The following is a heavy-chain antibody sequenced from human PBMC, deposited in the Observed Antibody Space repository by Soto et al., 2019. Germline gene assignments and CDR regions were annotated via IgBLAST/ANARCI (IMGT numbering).Heavy chain of an antibody. CDR2: ITGSGDGT. CDR1: GFTFSSYA. CDR3: ATSIGALNEN. Sequence: VHLLESGGGVVQTGGSLRLSCLTSGFTFSSYAMTWVRQAPGKGLDWVSAITGSGDGTFYADSVKGRFTISRDNSKNTLFLQMNILTVEDTALYFCATSIGALNENWGQGTLVTVSS. D-gene: IGHD3-16*01. J-gene: IGHJ4*02. V-gene: IGHV3-23*01.